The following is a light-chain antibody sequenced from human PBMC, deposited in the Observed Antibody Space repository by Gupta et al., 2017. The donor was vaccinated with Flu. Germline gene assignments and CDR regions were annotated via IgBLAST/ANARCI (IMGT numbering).Light chain of an antibody. CDR3: LQSLQLPHT. CDR2: EGS. J-gene: IGKJ5*01. Sequence: VTPGQPASISCKSSQSLLHGDGKTYLYWYLQKPGQPPQLLIYEGSNRGSGVPDKFSGSGSGTDFTLIISRAEAEDVGVYYCLQSLQLPHTLGQGTRVEIK. CDR1: QSLLHGDGKTY. V-gene: IGKV2D-29*01.